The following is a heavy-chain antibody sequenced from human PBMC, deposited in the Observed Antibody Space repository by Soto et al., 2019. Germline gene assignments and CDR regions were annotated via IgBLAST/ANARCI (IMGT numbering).Heavy chain of an antibody. Sequence: GGSLRLSCAASGFTFSSYAMHWVRQAPGKGLEWVAVISYDGSNKYYADSVKGRFTISRDNSKNTLYLQMNSLRAEDTAVYYCARDTDFWSGYPAPYYYYGMDVWGQGTTVTVSS. J-gene: IGHJ6*02. CDR1: GFTFSSYA. CDR3: ARDTDFWSGYPAPYYYYGMDV. CDR2: ISYDGSNK. V-gene: IGHV3-30-3*01. D-gene: IGHD3-3*01.